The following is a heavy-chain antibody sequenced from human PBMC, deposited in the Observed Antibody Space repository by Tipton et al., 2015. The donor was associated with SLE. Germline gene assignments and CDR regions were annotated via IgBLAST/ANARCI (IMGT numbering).Heavy chain of an antibody. CDR3: STWVISFGAACEY. V-gene: IGHV4-34*01. D-gene: IGHD3-16*01. J-gene: IGHJ4*02. CDR1: GRSFSGYF. Sequence: TLSLTCAVYGRSFSGYFLSWIPRPPGKGPEWIGEINHSGGTNYNPSLKSRVTMSVDTSKNQFSPRLNSVTAADTAVYYCSTWVISFGAACEYWAPGTLVPVS. CDR2: INHSGGT.